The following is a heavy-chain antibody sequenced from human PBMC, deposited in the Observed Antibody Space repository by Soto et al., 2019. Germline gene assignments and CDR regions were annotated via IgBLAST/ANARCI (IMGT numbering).Heavy chain of an antibody. J-gene: IGHJ4*02. V-gene: IGHV1-46*01. CDR2: INPSGGST. D-gene: IGHD3-22*01. CDR1: GYTFTSYY. CDR3: ARVALPYDSSGYFDY. Sequence: ASVKVSCKASGYTFTSYYMHWVRQAPGQGLEWMGIINPSGGSTSYAQKFQGRVTMTRDTSTSTVYMELSSLRSEDTAAYYCARVALPYDSSGYFDYWGQGTLVTVSS.